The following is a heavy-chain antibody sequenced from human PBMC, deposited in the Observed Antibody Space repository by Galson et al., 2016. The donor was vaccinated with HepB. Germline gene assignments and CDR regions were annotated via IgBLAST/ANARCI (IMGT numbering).Heavy chain of an antibody. J-gene: IGHJ4*02. CDR1: GFTFSNYA. Sequence: SLRLSCAASGFTFSNYAMSWVRQAPGKGLVWVSRINNDGSNTTYADSVKGRFTISSDNAKNTLYLQMNSLRAGDAAVYYCAKDRGGRVDTGTLDYWGQGTLVTVSS. CDR2: INNDGSNT. CDR3: AKDRGGRVDTGTLDY. D-gene: IGHD5-18*01. V-gene: IGHV3-74*03.